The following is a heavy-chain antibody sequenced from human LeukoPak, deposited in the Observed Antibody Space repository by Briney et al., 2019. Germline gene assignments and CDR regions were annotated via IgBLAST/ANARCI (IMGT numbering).Heavy chain of an antibody. J-gene: IGHJ3*02. CDR1: GGSISSYY. D-gene: IGHD3-16*01. CDR2: IYYSGST. Sequence: QPSETLSLTCTVSGGSISSYYWSWIRQPPGKGLEWIGYIYYSGSTNYNPSLKSRVTISVDTSKNQFSLKLSSVTAADTAVYYCARDTRGERKYAFDIWGQGTMVTVSS. CDR3: ARDTRGERKYAFDI. V-gene: IGHV4-59*01.